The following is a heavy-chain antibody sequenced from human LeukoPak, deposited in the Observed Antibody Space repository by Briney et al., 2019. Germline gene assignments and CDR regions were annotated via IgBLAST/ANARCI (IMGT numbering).Heavy chain of an antibody. Sequence: PSETLSLTCTVSGGSISSSSYYWGWIRQPPGKGLEWIGSIYYSGSTYYNPSLKSRVTISVDRSKNQFSLKLSSVTAADTAVYYCARDPRAAAGTGGAFDIWGQGTMVTVSS. CDR1: GGSISSSSYY. CDR2: IYYSGST. J-gene: IGHJ3*02. D-gene: IGHD6-13*01. CDR3: ARDPRAAAGTGGAFDI. V-gene: IGHV4-39*07.